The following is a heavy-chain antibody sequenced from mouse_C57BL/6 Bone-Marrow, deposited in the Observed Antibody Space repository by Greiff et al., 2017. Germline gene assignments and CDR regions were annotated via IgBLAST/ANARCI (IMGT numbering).Heavy chain of an antibody. CDR1: GFTFSDYG. Sequence: EVKLVESGGGLVQPGGSLKLSCAASGFTFSDYGMAWVRQAPRKGPEWVAFISNLAYSIYYADTVTGRFTISRENAKNTRYLEMSSLRSEDTAMYDCASRGYGYDGNYLALDYWGQGTSVTVSS. CDR3: ASRGYGYDGNYLALDY. D-gene: IGHD2-2*01. V-gene: IGHV5-15*04. CDR2: ISNLAYSI. J-gene: IGHJ4*01.